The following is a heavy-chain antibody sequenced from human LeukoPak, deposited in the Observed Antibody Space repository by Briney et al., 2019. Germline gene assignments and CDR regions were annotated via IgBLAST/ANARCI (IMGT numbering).Heavy chain of an antibody. J-gene: IGHJ4*02. CDR1: GFTLSAYS. CDR3: VRDHLWAFDI. D-gene: IGHD1-26*01. V-gene: IGHV3-69-1*01. CDR2: FLNGDTV. Sequence: GGSLRLSCAASGFTLSAYSMNGVRETPGKGVEWVSFFLNGDTVFFPDPVKGRVTISRDNPKNSLYLQMNTLRSEDTAVYFCVRDHLWAFDIWGQGTLVTVAS.